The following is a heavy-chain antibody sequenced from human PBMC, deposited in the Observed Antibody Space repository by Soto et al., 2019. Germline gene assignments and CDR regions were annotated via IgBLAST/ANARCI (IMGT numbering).Heavy chain of an antibody. D-gene: IGHD4-4*01. CDR3: ARRMNDYSNYVPYYFDY. CDR2: IYYSGST. J-gene: IGHJ4*02. V-gene: IGHV4-39*01. Sequence: QLQLQESGPGLVKPSETLSLTGTVSGGSISSSSYYWGWIRQPPGKGLEWIGSIYYSGSTYYNPSLKSRVTISVDTSKNQFSLKLSSVTAADTAVYYCARRMNDYSNYVPYYFDYWGQGTLVTVSS. CDR1: GGSISSSSYY.